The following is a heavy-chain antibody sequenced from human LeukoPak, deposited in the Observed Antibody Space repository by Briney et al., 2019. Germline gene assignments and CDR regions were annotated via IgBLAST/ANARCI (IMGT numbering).Heavy chain of an antibody. Sequence: GGSLRLSCAISGFTFSSYWMHWVRQVPGEGLVWVSRINSDGSSTSYADSVKGRFTISRDNAENILYLQMNSLRAEDTAVYYCARGVLLPSDYSFDSSGPPNYWGQGTLVTVSS. J-gene: IGHJ4*02. V-gene: IGHV3-74*01. CDR1: GFTFSSYW. CDR3: ARGVLLPSDYSFDSSGPPNY. D-gene: IGHD3-22*01. CDR2: INSDGSST.